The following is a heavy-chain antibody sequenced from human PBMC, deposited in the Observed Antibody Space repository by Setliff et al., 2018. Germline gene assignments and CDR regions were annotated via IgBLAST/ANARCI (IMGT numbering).Heavy chain of an antibody. Sequence: KPSETLSLTCTVSGDSISTYYWSWIRRPAGKGLEWIGRVFVDGSTNYNPSLKSRVTMSVDTSKRQFSLKLTSVTAADTAVYYCARMSGFQYMDVWGKGTTVTVSS. D-gene: IGHD3-3*01. CDR3: ARMSGFQYMDV. V-gene: IGHV4-4*07. CDR2: VFVDGST. CDR1: GDSISTYY. J-gene: IGHJ6*03.